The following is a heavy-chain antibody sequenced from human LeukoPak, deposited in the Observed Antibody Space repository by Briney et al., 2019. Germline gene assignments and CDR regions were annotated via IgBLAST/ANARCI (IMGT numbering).Heavy chain of an antibody. D-gene: IGHD6-19*01. V-gene: IGHV3-20*04. CDR3: ARHGDIAVASNWFDP. CDR2: INWNGGST. CDR1: GFTFDDYG. J-gene: IGHJ5*02. Sequence: PGGSLRLSCAASGFTFDDYGMSWVRQAPGKGLEWVSDINWNGGSTGYADSVKGRFTISRDNAENSLYLQMNSLRAEDTAFYYCARHGDIAVASNWFDPWGQGTLVTVSS.